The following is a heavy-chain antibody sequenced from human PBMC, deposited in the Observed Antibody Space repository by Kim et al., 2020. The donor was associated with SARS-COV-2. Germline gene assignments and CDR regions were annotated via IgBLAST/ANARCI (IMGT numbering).Heavy chain of an antibody. J-gene: IGHJ4*02. CDR2: K. CDR3: ARGIVATDFDY. V-gene: IGHV3-7*04. D-gene: IGHD5-12*01. Sequence: KYYVDSVKGRFTISRDNAKNSLYLQMNSLRAEDTAVYYCARGIVATDFDYWGQGTLVTVSS.